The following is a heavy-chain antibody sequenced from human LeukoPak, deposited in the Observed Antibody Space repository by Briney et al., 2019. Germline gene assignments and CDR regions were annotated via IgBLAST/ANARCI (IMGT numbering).Heavy chain of an antibody. CDR3: ARGPPQLIWFDP. CDR1: GYTFTSYD. V-gene: IGHV1-8*01. D-gene: IGHD5-18*01. CDR2: MNPNSGNT. Sequence: ASVKVSCTASGYTFTSYDINWVRQATGQGLEWMGWMNPNSGNTGYAQKFQGRVTMTRNTSISTAYMELSSLRSEDTAVYYCARGPPQLIWFDPWGQGTLVTVSS. J-gene: IGHJ5*02.